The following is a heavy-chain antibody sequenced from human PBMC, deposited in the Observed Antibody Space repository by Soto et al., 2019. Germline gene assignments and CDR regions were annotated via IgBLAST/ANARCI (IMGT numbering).Heavy chain of an antibody. CDR2: ISWNRGII. J-gene: IGHJ4*02. V-gene: IGHV3-9*01. CDR1: GFTFDDYA. D-gene: IGHD2-15*01. Sequence: EVQLVESGGGLVQPGRSLRLSCVASGFTFDDYAFHWVRQAQGKGLEWVSGISWNRGIIGYVDSVQGRFTISRDNAKNSLYLQMNSLRGEDTAFYYCTRSIGPSFYSSFDSCGQGTLVTVSS. CDR3: TRSIGPSFYSSFDS.